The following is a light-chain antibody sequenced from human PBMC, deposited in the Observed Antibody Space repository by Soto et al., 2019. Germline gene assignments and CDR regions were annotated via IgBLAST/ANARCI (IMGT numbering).Light chain of an antibody. Sequence: EIVLTQSPGTLSLSPGERATLSCRASQTVRNNYLAWYQQKPGQAPRLLIYGASSRATGIPDRFSGSASGTDFTLTISRLEPEDFAVYYCQQYGSSPSVTFGQGTRLEIK. CDR3: QQYGSSPSVT. CDR1: QTVRNNY. V-gene: IGKV3-20*01. CDR2: GAS. J-gene: IGKJ5*01.